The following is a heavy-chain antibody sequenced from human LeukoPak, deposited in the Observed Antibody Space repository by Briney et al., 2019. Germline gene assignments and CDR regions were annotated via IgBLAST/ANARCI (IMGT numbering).Heavy chain of an antibody. J-gene: IGHJ4*02. D-gene: IGHD1-7*01. CDR2: IFPSGGEI. Sequence: PGGSLRLSCAASGFTFSTFAMIWVRQPPGKGLEWVSSIFPSGGEIHYADSVRGRFTISRDNSKSTLSLQMNSLRAEDTAVYYCASQGLELPAFDYWGQGTLVTVSS. CDR3: ASQGLELPAFDY. CDR1: GFTFSTFA. V-gene: IGHV3-23*01.